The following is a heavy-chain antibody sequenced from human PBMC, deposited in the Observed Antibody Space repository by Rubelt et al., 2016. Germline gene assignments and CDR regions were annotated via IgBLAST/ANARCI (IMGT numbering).Heavy chain of an antibody. Sequence: QVQLVQSGAEVKKPGSSVKVSCKASGGTFSSYAISWVRQAPGQGLEWMGGIIPIFGTGNYAQKFQGRVTMTADESTSTAYMELSSLRSEDTAVYYCARDVGRWTGTTYYYYGMDVWGQGTTVTVSS. CDR2: IIPIFGTG. D-gene: IGHD1-7*01. CDR3: ARDVGRWTGTTYYYYGMDV. CDR1: GGTFSSYA. J-gene: IGHJ6*02. V-gene: IGHV1-69*01.